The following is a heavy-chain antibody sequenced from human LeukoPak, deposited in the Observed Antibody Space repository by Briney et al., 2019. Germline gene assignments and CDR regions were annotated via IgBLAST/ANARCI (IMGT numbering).Heavy chain of an antibody. CDR1: GYTSTGYY. V-gene: IGHV1-2*02. J-gene: IGHJ5*02. CDR2: INPNSGGT. Sequence: ASVKVSCKASGYTSTGYYMHWVRQAPGQGLEWMGWINPNSGGTNYAQKFQGRVTMTRDTSISTAYMELSRLRSDDTAVYHCARELGIDGRKGDWFDPWGQGTLVTVSS. CDR3: ARELGIDGRKGDWFDP. D-gene: IGHD7-27*01.